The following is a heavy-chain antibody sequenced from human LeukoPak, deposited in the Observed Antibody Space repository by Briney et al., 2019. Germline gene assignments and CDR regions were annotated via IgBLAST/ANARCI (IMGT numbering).Heavy chain of an antibody. D-gene: IGHD2-2*01. J-gene: IGHJ4*02. Sequence: SETLSLTCAVYGGSFSGYYWSWIRQPPGKGLEWIGSIYYSGTTYYNPSLKSRVTISVETSKNQFSLKLNSVTAADTAVYYCASLCSSSSCSNYWGQGTLVTVSS. CDR1: GGSFSGYY. V-gene: IGHV4-34*01. CDR2: IYYSGTT. CDR3: ASLCSSSSCSNY.